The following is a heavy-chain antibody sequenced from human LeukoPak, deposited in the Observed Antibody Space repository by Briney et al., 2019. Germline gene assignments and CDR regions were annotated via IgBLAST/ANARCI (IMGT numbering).Heavy chain of an antibody. J-gene: IGHJ1*01. D-gene: IGHD6-6*01. CDR3: ARDRPYSSSWRYFQH. CDR2: ISSSGSTI. CDR1: GFTFSSYE. V-gene: IGHV3-48*03. Sequence: GGSLRLSCAASGFTFSSYEMNWVRQAPGKGLEWVSYISSSGSTIYYADSVKGRFTISRDNAKNSLYLQMNSLRAEDMAVYYCARDRPYSSSWRYFQHWGQGTLVTVSS.